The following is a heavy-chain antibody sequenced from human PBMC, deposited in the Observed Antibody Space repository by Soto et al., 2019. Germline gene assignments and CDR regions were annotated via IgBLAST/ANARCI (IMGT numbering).Heavy chain of an antibody. J-gene: IGHJ6*02. CDR2: IWYDGSNK. D-gene: IGHD4-4*01. Sequence: QVQLVESGGGVVQPGRSLRLSCAASGFTFSSYGMHWVRQAPGKGLEWVAVIWYDGSNKYYADSVKGRFTISRDNSKNTLYLQMNSLRAEDTAVYYCARDLSTGNQYYYYYYGMDVWGQGTTVTVSS. CDR3: ARDLSTGNQYYYYYYGMDV. V-gene: IGHV3-33*01. CDR1: GFTFSSYG.